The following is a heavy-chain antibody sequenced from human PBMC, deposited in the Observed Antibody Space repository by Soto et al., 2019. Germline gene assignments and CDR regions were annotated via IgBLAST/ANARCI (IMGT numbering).Heavy chain of an antibody. D-gene: IGHD5-12*01. Sequence: SETLSLTCAVCGGSFSGYYWSWIRQPPGKGLEWIGEINHSGSTNYNPSLKSRVTISVDTSKNQFSLKLSSVTAADTAVYYCARYYRRSGYDFRLSYYYYGMDVWGQGTTVTVSS. J-gene: IGHJ6*02. CDR1: GGSFSGYY. CDR2: INHSGST. CDR3: ARYYRRSGYDFRLSYYYYGMDV. V-gene: IGHV4-34*01.